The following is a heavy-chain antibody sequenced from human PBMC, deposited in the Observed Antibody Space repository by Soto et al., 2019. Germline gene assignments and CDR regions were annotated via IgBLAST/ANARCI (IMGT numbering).Heavy chain of an antibody. CDR3: AGDSTHDAFDI. J-gene: IGHJ3*02. D-gene: IGHD3-3*02. Sequence: PSETLSLTCTVSGGSISSYYWSWIRHPPGKGLEWIGYIYYSGSTNYNPSLKSRVTISVDTSKNQFSLKLSSVTAADTAVYYCAGDSTHDAFDIWGQGTMVTVSS. V-gene: IGHV4-59*01. CDR1: GGSISSYY. CDR2: IYYSGST.